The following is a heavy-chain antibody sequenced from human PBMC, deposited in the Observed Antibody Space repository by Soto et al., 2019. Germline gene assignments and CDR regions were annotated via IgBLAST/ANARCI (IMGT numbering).Heavy chain of an antibody. CDR1: GGTFSSYA. CDR2: IIPIFGTA. Sequence: GASVKVSCKASGGTFSSYAISWVRQAPGQGLEWMGGIIPIFGTANYAQKFQGRVTITADESTSTAYMELSSLRSEDTAVYYCASGYQVGQPPSGGYYYYGREVWGQGTTVTVSS. D-gene: IGHD5-18*01. J-gene: IGHJ6*01. V-gene: IGHV1-69*13. CDR3: ASGYQVGQPPSGGYYYYGREV.